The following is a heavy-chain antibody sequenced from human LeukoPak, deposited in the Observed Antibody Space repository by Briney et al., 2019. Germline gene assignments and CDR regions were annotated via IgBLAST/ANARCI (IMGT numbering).Heavy chain of an antibody. CDR1: GFTFSSYG. D-gene: IGHD6-13*01. V-gene: IGHV3-30*02. Sequence: GGSLRLSCAASGFTFSSYGMHWVRQAPGKGLEWVAFIRYDGSNKYYADSVKGRFTISRDNSKNTLYLQMNSLRAEDTAVYYCAKGNSSWYGRYYFDDWGQGTLVTVSS. J-gene: IGHJ4*02. CDR2: IRYDGSNK. CDR3: AKGNSSWYGRYYFDD.